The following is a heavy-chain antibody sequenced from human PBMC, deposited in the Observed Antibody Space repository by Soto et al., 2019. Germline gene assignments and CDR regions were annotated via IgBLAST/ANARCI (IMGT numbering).Heavy chain of an antibody. CDR3: ARIMIVTGGEAFDI. J-gene: IGHJ3*02. CDR2: ISSSSSTI. Sequence: GSLRLSCSASGFTFRIYSMNWVRQAPGKGLEWISYISSSSSTISYGDSVKGRFAISRDNARNSLSLQMNSLRDEDTDVYYCARIMIVTGGEAFDIWGQGTTVTVSS. CDR1: GFTFRIYS. V-gene: IGHV3-48*02. D-gene: IGHD3-22*01.